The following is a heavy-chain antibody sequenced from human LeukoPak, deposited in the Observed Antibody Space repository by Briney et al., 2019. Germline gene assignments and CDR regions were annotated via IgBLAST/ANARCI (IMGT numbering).Heavy chain of an antibody. D-gene: IGHD6-13*01. J-gene: IGHJ4*02. V-gene: IGHV3-30*18. CDR2: ISYDGSDK. Sequence: GGSPRLSCAASGFTFSSYGMHWVRQAPGKGLEWVAVISYDGSDKNYADSVKGRFTISRDNSKNTLYLQMNSLRDEDTAVYYCAKDCSSTWYYLDYWGQGTLVTVSS. CDR3: AKDCSSTWYYLDY. CDR1: GFTFSSYG.